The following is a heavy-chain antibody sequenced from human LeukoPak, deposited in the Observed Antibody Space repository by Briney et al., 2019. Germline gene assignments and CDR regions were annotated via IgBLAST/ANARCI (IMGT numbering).Heavy chain of an antibody. CDR2: MNPNSGNT. CDR1: GYTFTSYD. Sequence: ASVKVSCKASGYTFTSYDINWVRQATGQGLEWMGWMNPNSGNTGYAQKFQGRVTMTRNTSISTAYMELSSLRSEDTAVYYCARAPPDFWSGYYPYYFDYWGQGTLVTVSS. CDR3: ARAPPDFWSGYYPYYFDY. J-gene: IGHJ4*02. V-gene: IGHV1-8*01. D-gene: IGHD3-3*01.